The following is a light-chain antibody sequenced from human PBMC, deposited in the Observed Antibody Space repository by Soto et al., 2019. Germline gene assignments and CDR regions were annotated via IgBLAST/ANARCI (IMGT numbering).Light chain of an antibody. CDR1: QSISSW. CDR3: QQYKRYST. CDR2: KAS. J-gene: IGKJ3*01. Sequence: DIQMTQSPSTLSASVGDRVTITCRASQSISSWLAWYQQRPGQAPKLLIHKASNLESGVPSRFSGSGSGTEFTLTISSLQPDDAATYYCQQYKRYSTFGHGTKVDNK. V-gene: IGKV1-5*03.